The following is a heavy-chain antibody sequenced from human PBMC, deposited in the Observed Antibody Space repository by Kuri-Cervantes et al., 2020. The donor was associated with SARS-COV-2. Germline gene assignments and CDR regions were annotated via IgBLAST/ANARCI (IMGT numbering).Heavy chain of an antibody. V-gene: IGHV6-1*01. CDR3: ARDQPYYDFWSGYPYYYYGMDV. Sequence: SETLSLTCAISGDSVSSNSAAWNWIRQSPSRGLEWLGRTYYRSKWYNDYAVSVKSRITINPDTSKNQFSLQLNSVTPEDTAVYYCARDQPYYDFWSGYPYYYYGMDVWGQGTTVTVSS. J-gene: IGHJ6*02. CDR1: GDSVSSNSAA. CDR2: TYYRSKWYN. D-gene: IGHD3-3*01.